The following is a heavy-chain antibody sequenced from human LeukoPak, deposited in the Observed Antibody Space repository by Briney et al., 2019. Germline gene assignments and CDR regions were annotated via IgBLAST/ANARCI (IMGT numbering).Heavy chain of an antibody. V-gene: IGHV1-69*04. CDR3: ARGQNFGYHYYGMDV. CDR1: GGTFSSYA. D-gene: IGHD3-3*01. CDR2: IIPILDTA. J-gene: IGHJ6*02. Sequence: ASVKVSCKASGGTFSSYAISRVRQAPGQGLEWMGRIIPILDTANYAQKFQGRVTITADKSTSTAYMELSSLRSEDTAVYYCARGQNFGYHYYGMDVWGQGTTVTVSS.